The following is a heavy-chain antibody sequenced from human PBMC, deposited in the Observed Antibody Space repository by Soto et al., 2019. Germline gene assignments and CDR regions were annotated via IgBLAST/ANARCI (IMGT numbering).Heavy chain of an antibody. J-gene: IGHJ3*02. Sequence: SESLSLTGSVGGGSFSGYYGSWRRQPPGKGLEWMGEINQSGSTNYNPSLKSRVTISVDTSKNQLSLKLSSVNDAETDVYYCARVPPLTGADAFDIXGQVTMV. D-gene: IGHD3-9*01. CDR3: ARVPPLTGADAFDI. V-gene: IGHV4-34*01. CDR2: INQSGST. CDR1: GGSFSGYY.